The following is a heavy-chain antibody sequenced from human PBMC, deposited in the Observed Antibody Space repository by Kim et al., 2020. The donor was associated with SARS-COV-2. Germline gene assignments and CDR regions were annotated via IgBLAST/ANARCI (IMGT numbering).Heavy chain of an antibody. D-gene: IGHD2-2*03. Sequence: TNYAQKLQGRVTMTTDTSTSTAYMELRSLRSDDTAVYYCARARTGYLSANWGQGTLVTVSS. J-gene: IGHJ4*02. CDR2: T. V-gene: IGHV1-18*01. CDR3: ARARTGYLSAN.